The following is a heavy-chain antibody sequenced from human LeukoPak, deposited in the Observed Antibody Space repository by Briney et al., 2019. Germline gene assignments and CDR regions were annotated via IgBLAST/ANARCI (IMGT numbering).Heavy chain of an antibody. Sequence: GGSLRLSCAASGFTFSSYIMSWVRQAPGKGLEWISYISSSSSTIYYADSVKGRFTISRDNAKNSLYLQMNSLRAEDTAVYYCARDLCGGDCYIAFDIWGQGTLVTISS. CDR2: ISSSSSTI. CDR3: ARDLCGGDCYIAFDI. J-gene: IGHJ3*02. V-gene: IGHV3-48*04. D-gene: IGHD2-21*02. CDR1: GFTFSSYI.